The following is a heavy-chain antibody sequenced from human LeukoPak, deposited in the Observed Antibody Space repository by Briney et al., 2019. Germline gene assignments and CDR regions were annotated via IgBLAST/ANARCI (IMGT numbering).Heavy chain of an antibody. CDR1: GFTFSGYA. V-gene: IGHV3-23*01. CDR3: ASGYSYGYGY. CDR2: ISDDAGST. J-gene: IGHJ4*02. Sequence: GGSLRLSCAASGFTFSGYAMSWVRQAPGKGLEWVSAISDDAGSTYHADSVKGRFTISRDNSKNTLYLQMNSLRAEDTAVYYCASGYSYGYGYWGQGTLDTVSS. D-gene: IGHD5-18*01.